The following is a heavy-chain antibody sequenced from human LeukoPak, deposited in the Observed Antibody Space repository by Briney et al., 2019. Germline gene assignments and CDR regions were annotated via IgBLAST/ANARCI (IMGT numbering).Heavy chain of an antibody. V-gene: IGHV4-59*01. Sequence: SETLSLTCTVSGGPISSYYWSWIRQPPGKGLEWIGYIYYSGSTNYNPSLKSRVTISVDTSKNQFSLKLSSVTAADTAVYYCARDSSGRYFDYWGQGTLVTVSS. D-gene: IGHD6-19*01. CDR1: GGPISSYY. J-gene: IGHJ4*02. CDR3: ARDSSGRYFDY. CDR2: IYYSGST.